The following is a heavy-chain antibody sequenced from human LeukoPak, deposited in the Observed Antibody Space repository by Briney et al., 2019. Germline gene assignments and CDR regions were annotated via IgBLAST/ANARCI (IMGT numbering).Heavy chain of an antibody. CDR2: ISDSGRSP. V-gene: IGHV3-23*01. CDR3: ARHDSFIPY. Sequence: GGSLRLSCAASGFTFSIYAMRWVRQAPGKGLEWVSGISDSGRSPYYTESVKGRFTISRDNSKNTVYLQMNNLGVDDTATYFCARHDSFIPYWGQGILVTVSS. CDR1: GFTFSIYA. J-gene: IGHJ4*02. D-gene: IGHD5-18*01.